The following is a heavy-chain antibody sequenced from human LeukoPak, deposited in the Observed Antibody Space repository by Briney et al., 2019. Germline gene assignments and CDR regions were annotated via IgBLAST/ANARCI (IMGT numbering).Heavy chain of an antibody. CDR2: IYTSGST. CDR1: GGSISSGSYY. Sequence: PSETLSLTCTVSGGSISSGSYYWSWIRQPAGKGLEWIGRIYTSGSTNYNPSLKSRVTISVDTSKNQFSLKLSSVTAADTAVYYCASLTTVTTLFDYWGQGTLVTVSS. V-gene: IGHV4-61*02. CDR3: ASLTTVTTLFDY. D-gene: IGHD4-17*01. J-gene: IGHJ4*02.